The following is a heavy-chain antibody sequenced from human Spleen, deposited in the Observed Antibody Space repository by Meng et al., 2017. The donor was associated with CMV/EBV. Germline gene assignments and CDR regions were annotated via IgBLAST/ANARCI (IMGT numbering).Heavy chain of an antibody. Sequence: GESLKISCAASGFTVSSNYMSWVRQAPGEGLEWVSVIYSGGSTYYADSVKGRFTISRDNAKNSLYLQMNSLRAEDTAVYYCARSVYYWGQGTLVTVSS. CDR3: ARSVYY. CDR2: IYSGGST. V-gene: IGHV3-53*01. J-gene: IGHJ4*02. CDR1: GFTVSSNY.